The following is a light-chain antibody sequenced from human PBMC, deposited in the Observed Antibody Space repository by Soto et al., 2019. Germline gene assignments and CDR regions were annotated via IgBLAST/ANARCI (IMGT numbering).Light chain of an antibody. CDR1: QSVSSY. V-gene: IGKV3-11*01. Sequence: EIVSTQSPATLSLSPGERATLSCSSSQSVSSYLAWYQQKPGQAPRLLIYDASNRATGIPARFSGSGSGTDFTLTIRSLEPEDFAVYYCQQRSNSYTLRQGPNLEIK. CDR3: QQRSNSYT. J-gene: IGKJ2*01. CDR2: DAS.